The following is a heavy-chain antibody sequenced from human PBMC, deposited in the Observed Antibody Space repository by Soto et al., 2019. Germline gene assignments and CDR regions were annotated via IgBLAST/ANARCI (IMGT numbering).Heavy chain of an antibody. CDR2: IYAGGST. CDR3: AKDAIFERITARNPRMDV. CDR1: GLIVSDNY. J-gene: IGHJ6*02. Sequence: GGSLRLSCVASGLIVSDNYINWVRQAPGKGLEWVSIIYAGGSTYYADSVQGRFTISRDHSKNTVYLQMNSLRVEDTVAYYCAKDAIFERITARNPRMDVWGQGTTVTVSS. D-gene: IGHD3-3*02. V-gene: IGHV3-53*01.